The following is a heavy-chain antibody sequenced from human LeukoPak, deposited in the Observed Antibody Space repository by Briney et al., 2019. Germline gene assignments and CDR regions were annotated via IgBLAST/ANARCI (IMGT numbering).Heavy chain of an antibody. D-gene: IGHD3-9*01. J-gene: IGHJ4*02. V-gene: IGHV1-18*01. Sequence: ASVKVSCKASGYTFTSYGISWVRQAPGQGLEWMGWISAYNGNTNYAQKLQGRVTMTTDTSTSTAYMELRSLRSDDTAVYYCARGHPDYDILTGYYYFDYWGQGTLVTVSS. CDR1: GYTFTSYG. CDR2: ISAYNGNT. CDR3: ARGHPDYDILTGYYYFDY.